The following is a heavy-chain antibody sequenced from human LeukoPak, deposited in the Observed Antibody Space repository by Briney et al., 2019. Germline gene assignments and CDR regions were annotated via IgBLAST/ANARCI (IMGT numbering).Heavy chain of an antibody. J-gene: IGHJ6*03. CDR1: GFTVSSNY. Sequence: GGSLRLSCAASGFTVSSNYMSWVRQAPGKGLEWVSVIYGGGSTYYAASVKGRFTISRDNSKNTLYLQMNSLRAEDTAVYYCAREDYGGIMDVWGKGTTVTVSS. CDR2: IYGGGST. CDR3: AREDYGGIMDV. D-gene: IGHD4-23*01. V-gene: IGHV3-53*01.